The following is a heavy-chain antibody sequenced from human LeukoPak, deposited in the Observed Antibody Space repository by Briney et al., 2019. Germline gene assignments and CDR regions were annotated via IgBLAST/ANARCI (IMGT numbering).Heavy chain of an antibody. V-gene: IGHV4-34*01. CDR3: TRMTTGHDY. D-gene: IGHD4-17*01. CDR2: INHSGYT. J-gene: IGHJ4*02. Sequence: PSETLSLTCGVSGVSFDDYYWSWVRQTPGKGLEWLGEINHSGYTNDSPCLKSRVTLSIDTSRKQFSLNLRSVTVADAGIYYCTRMTTGHDYWGQGTLVTVSS. CDR1: GVSFDDYY.